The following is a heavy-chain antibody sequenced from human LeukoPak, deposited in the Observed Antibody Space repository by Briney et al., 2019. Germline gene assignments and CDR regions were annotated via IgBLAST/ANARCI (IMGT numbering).Heavy chain of an antibody. D-gene: IGHD6-6*01. Sequence: GRSLRLSCAASGFTFSNFGMHWVRQAPGKGLEWVALIWYDGTNKYYADSVKGRFTISRDNSKNTLFLQMNSLRPEDTAVYYCARKWYSSSSVDYWGQGTLVTVSS. CDR2: IWYDGTNK. J-gene: IGHJ4*02. CDR3: ARKWYSSSSVDY. V-gene: IGHV3-33*01. CDR1: GFTFSNFG.